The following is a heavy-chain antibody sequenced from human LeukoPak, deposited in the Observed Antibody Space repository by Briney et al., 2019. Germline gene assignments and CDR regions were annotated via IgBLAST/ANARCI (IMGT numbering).Heavy chain of an antibody. CDR1: GGSIIRNNW. CDR2: IYHSGST. D-gene: IGHD1-26*01. J-gene: IGHJ4*02. Sequence: SETLSLTCAVSGGSIIRNNWWSWVRQPPGKGLEWIGEIYHSGSTNYNPSLKSRVTISLDKSNTQFSLKLTSVTAADTAVYYCARHETSLRGVWVYWGQGSPVTVSS. V-gene: IGHV4-4*02. CDR3: ARHETSLRGVWVY.